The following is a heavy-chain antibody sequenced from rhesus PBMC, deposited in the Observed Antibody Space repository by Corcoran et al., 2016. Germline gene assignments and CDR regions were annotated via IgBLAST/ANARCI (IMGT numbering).Heavy chain of an antibody. D-gene: IGHD6-37*01. CDR2: IYGSSGSS. J-gene: IGHJ6*01. Sequence: QVQLQESGPGAVKPSETLSITCAVAGGSISGGDEWSGIRQPAGKVLERIVYIYGSSGSSNYNPTLNTRVTISNDAYKNAFSLKLSSVSAADTAVYYCASPPRWDGLDSWGQGVVVTVSS. CDR1: GGSISGGDE. V-gene: IGHV4-76*01. CDR3: ASPPRWDGLDS.